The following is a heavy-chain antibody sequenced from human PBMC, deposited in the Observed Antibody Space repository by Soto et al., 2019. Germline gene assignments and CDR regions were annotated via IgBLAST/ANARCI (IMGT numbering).Heavy chain of an antibody. CDR1: GFTFSDHS. V-gene: IGHV3-21*01. J-gene: IGHJ4*02. CDR2: ISTTGRYI. Sequence: EVQLVESGGGLVKPGGSLRLSCAASGFTFSDHSMNWVRQAPGKGFEWVSSISTTGRYIYYSDSMAGRFTISRDNAKNSLYLQINSLRGDDTAIYYCAAGTDTAMEQGADYWGQGILVTVSS. D-gene: IGHD5-18*01. CDR3: AAGTDTAMEQGADY.